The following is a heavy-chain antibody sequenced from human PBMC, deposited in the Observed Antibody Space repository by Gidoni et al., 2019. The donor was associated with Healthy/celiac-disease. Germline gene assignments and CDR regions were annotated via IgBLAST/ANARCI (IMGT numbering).Heavy chain of an antibody. J-gene: IGHJ6*02. CDR2: ISYDGSNK. CDR3: AKDRWYCSGGSCYTTYYYYYGMDV. D-gene: IGHD2-15*01. V-gene: IGHV3-30*18. Sequence: KGLEWVAVISYDGSNKYYADSVKGRFTISRDNSKNTLYLQMNSLRAEDTAVYYCAKDRWYCSGGSCYTTYYYYYGMDVWGQGTTVTVSS.